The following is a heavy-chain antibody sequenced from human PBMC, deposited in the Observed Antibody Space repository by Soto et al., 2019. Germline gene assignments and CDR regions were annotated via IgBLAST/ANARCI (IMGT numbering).Heavy chain of an antibody. CDR2: IIPIFGTA. J-gene: IGHJ5*02. Sequence: SVKVSCKASGGTFSSYAISWVRQAPGQGLEWMGGIIPIFGTANYAQKFQGRVTITADKSTSTAYMELSSLRSEDTAVYYCASDILPPRYSTSSRWFAPWGQGTLVTVSS. CDR1: GGTFSSYA. D-gene: IGHD6-6*01. V-gene: IGHV1-69*06. CDR3: ASDILPPRYSTSSRWFAP.